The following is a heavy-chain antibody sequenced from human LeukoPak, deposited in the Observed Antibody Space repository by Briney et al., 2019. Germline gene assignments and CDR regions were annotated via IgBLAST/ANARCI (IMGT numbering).Heavy chain of an antibody. CDR3: ARASGYSFWYFDY. V-gene: IGHV4-39*01. CDR2: IYYSGST. Sequence: SETLSLTCTVSGGSISSSSYYWGWIRQPPGKGLEWSGSIYYSGSTYYNPSLKSRVTISVDTSKNQFSLKLSSVTAADTAVYYCARASGYSFWYFDYWGQGTLVTVSS. J-gene: IGHJ4*02. CDR1: GGSISSSSYY. D-gene: IGHD3-3*01.